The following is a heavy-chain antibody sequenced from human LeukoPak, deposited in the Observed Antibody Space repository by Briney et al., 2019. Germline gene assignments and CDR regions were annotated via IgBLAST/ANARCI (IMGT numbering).Heavy chain of an antibody. J-gene: IGHJ4*02. V-gene: IGHV4-38-2*02. D-gene: IGHD5-12*01. CDR1: GYSISCGYY. CDR3: ARGRRYSGYEIDY. Sequence: SETLSLTCTVSGYSISCGYYWGWIRQPPGKGLEWIGSIYHSGSTYYNPSLKSRVTISVDTSKNQFSLKLSSVTAADTAVYYCARGRRYSGYEIDYWGQGTLVTVSS. CDR2: IYHSGST.